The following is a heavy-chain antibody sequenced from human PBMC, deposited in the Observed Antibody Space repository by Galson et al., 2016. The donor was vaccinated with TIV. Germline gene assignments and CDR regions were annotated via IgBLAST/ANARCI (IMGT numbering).Heavy chain of an antibody. CDR3: SRDFTDSSGYYHTHWYFDL. V-gene: IGHV4-61*01. CDR1: GGSVSSGSYY. Sequence: ETLSLTCTVSGGSVSSGSYYWSWIRQPPGKGLEWIGYIYYSGSTNYNPSLKSRVTISVDTSKNQFSLKLSSVTAADTAVYYCSRDFTDSSGYYHTHWYFDLWGRGTLVTVSS. D-gene: IGHD3-22*01. CDR2: IYYSGST. J-gene: IGHJ2*01.